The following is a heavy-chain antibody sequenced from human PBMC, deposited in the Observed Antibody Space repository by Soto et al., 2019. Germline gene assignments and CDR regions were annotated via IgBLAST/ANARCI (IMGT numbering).Heavy chain of an antibody. CDR2: ISSSSSYI. CDR3: AREGAEYYDYVWGSSRAFDI. CDR1: GFTFSSYS. V-gene: IGHV3-21*01. D-gene: IGHD3-16*01. Sequence: GGSLRLSCAASGFTFSSYSMNWVRQAPGKGLEWVSSISSSSSYIYYADSVKGRFTISRDNAKNSLYLQMNSLRAEDTAVYYCAREGAEYYDYVWGSSRAFDIWGQGTMVTVSS. J-gene: IGHJ3*02.